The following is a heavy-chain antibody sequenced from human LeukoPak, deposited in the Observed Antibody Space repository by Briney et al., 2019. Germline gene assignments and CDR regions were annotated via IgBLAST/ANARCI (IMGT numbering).Heavy chain of an antibody. CDR1: GFTFSSYS. J-gene: IGHJ4*02. CDR3: AKDPGYQVVYCFDY. V-gene: IGHV3-23*01. D-gene: IGHD2-2*01. Sequence: PGGSLRLSCAASGFTFSSYSMCWVRQAPGKGLEWVSGISGSGGSTDYADSVKGRFTISRDNSKNTLYLQMNSLRVEDTAVYYCAKDPGYQVVYCFDYWGQGTLVTVSS. CDR2: ISGSGGST.